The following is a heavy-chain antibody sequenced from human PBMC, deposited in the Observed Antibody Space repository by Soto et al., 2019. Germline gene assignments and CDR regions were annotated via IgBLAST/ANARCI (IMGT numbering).Heavy chain of an antibody. V-gene: IGHV3-48*04. Sequence: GGSLRLSCAASGFTFSSYSMNWVRQAPGKGLEWVSYISSSSSTIYYADSVKGRFTISRDNAKNSVYLQMNSLRAEDTAVYYCTGGIYDYGEYAGFDFWGQGTLVTVSS. CDR2: ISSSSSTI. D-gene: IGHD3-10*01. CDR1: GFTFSSYS. CDR3: TGGIYDYGEYAGFDF. J-gene: IGHJ4*02.